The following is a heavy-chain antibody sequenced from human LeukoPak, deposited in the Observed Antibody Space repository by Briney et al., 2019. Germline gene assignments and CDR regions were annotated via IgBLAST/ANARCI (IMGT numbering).Heavy chain of an antibody. J-gene: IGHJ4*02. CDR2: INSDGSST. Sequence: PGGSLRLSCAASGFPFSSYWMHWVRQAPGKGLVWVSRINSDGSSTSYADSVKGRFTISRDNAKNSLYLQMNSLRAEDTAVYYCARDKGGSYYPFDYWGQGTLVTVSS. D-gene: IGHD1-26*01. CDR1: GFPFSSYW. V-gene: IGHV3-74*01. CDR3: ARDKGGSYYPFDY.